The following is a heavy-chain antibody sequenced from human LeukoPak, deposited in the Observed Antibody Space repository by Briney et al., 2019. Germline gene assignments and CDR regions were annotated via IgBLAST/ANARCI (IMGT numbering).Heavy chain of an antibody. J-gene: IGHJ6*02. Sequence: GESLKISCKGSGYSFTSYWIGWVRQMPGKGLEWMGIIYPGDSDTRYSPSFQGQVTISADKSISTAYLQWSSLKASDTAMYYCARVVSTLYYYYGMDVRGQGTTVTVSS. CDR1: GYSFTSYW. CDR2: IYPGDSDT. D-gene: IGHD3-16*02. CDR3: ARVVSTLYYYYGMDV. V-gene: IGHV5-51*01.